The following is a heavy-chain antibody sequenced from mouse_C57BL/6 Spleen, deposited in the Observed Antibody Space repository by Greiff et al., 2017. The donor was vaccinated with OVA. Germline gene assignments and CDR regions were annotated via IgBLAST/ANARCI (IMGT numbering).Heavy chain of an antibody. J-gene: IGHJ4*01. CDR1: GYTFTDYY. CDR3: SRGDYEGDYAMDY. CDR2: INPNNGGT. D-gene: IGHD2-4*01. V-gene: IGHV1-26*01. Sequence: EVQLQQSGPELVKPGASVKISCKASGYTFTDYYMNWVKQSHGKSLEWIGDINPNNGGTSYNQKFKGKATLTVDKSSSTAYMELRSLTSEDSAVYYCSRGDYEGDYAMDYWGQGTSVTVSS.